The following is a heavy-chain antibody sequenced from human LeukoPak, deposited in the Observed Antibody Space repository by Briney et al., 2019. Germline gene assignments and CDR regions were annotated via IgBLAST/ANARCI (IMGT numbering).Heavy chain of an antibody. Sequence: SETLSLTCTVSGGSISSSNYYWGWIRQPPGKALEWIGSIYYSGTTYYNPSLQSRVTISVDTSKNQFSLKLSSVTAADTAVYYCASAYCGGDCTPYWYFDLWGRGTLVTVSS. CDR3: ASAYCGGDCTPYWYFDL. J-gene: IGHJ2*01. CDR1: GGSISSSNYY. V-gene: IGHV4-39*07. CDR2: IYYSGTT. D-gene: IGHD2-21*02.